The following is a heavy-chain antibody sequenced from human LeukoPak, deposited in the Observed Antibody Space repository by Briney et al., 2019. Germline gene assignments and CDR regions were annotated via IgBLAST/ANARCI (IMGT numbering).Heavy chain of an antibody. CDR3: ARDRYSTSLDAFDL. CDR2: ISSNGGNT. Sequence: PGGSLRLSCSASGFTFSSYAMHWVRQAPGKGLEYVSAISSNGGNTYYADPVKGRFTISRDNGKNSLYLQMNSLRAEDTAVYYCARDRYSTSLDAFDLWGQGTMVTVSS. J-gene: IGHJ3*01. V-gene: IGHV3-64*04. D-gene: IGHD6-13*01. CDR1: GFTFSSYA.